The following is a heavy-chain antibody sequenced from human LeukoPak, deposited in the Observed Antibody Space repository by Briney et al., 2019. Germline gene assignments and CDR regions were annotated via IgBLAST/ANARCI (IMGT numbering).Heavy chain of an antibody. Sequence: PSGGSLRLSCAASGFTFSSYWMHWVRQAPGKGLVWVSRINSDGSSTSYADSVKGRFTISRDNAKNTLYLQMNSLRAEDTAVYYCARANLYWSSGLQLNDYWGQGTLDTVSS. CDR3: ARANLYWSSGLQLNDY. CDR1: GFTFSSYW. CDR2: INSDGSST. V-gene: IGHV3-74*01. D-gene: IGHD5-24*01. J-gene: IGHJ4*02.